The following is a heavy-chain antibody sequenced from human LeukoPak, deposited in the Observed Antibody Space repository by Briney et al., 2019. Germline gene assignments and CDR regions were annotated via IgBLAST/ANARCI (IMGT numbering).Heavy chain of an antibody. J-gene: IGHJ3*02. V-gene: IGHV3-21*01. Sequence: AGGSLRLSCAASGFTLRSYTMNWVRQAPGKGLEWGSSITITSNYIFYTDSVRGRFTISRDNAQNSLSLQMNSLRAEDTAVYYCARDDGGDFNDAFDIWGQGTLVTVSS. D-gene: IGHD2-21*02. CDR1: GFTLRSYT. CDR2: ITITSNYI. CDR3: ARDDGGDFNDAFDI.